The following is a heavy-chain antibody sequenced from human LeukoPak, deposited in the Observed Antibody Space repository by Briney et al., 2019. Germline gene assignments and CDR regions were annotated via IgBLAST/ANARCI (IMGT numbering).Heavy chain of an antibody. CDR3: ARVSSIAAAGTYDY. Sequence: GGSLRLSCAASGFTFSSYAMSWVRQAPGKGLEWVSYISSSSSYTNYADSVKGRFTISRDNAKNSLYLQMNSLRAEDTAVYYCARVSSIAAAGTYDYWGQGTLVTVSS. CDR2: ISSSSSYT. J-gene: IGHJ4*02. D-gene: IGHD6-13*01. V-gene: IGHV3-21*05. CDR1: GFTFSSYA.